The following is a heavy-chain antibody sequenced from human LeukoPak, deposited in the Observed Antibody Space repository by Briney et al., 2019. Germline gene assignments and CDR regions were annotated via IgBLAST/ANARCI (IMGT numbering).Heavy chain of an antibody. Sequence: GRSLRLSCAASGFTFDDYAMHWVRQAPGKGLEWVSGISWNSGSIGYADSVKGRFTISRDNAKNSLYLQMNSLRAEDTALYYCAKGDSGSYYGPSGAFDIWGQGTMVTVSS. CDR1: GFTFDDYA. V-gene: IGHV3-9*01. D-gene: IGHD1-26*01. J-gene: IGHJ3*02. CDR3: AKGDSGSYYGPSGAFDI. CDR2: ISWNSGSI.